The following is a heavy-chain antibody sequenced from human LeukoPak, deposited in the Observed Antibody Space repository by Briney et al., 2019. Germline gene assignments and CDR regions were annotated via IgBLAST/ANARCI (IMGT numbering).Heavy chain of an antibody. J-gene: IGHJ1*01. CDR1: GFTFSSYW. V-gene: IGHV3-7*03. CDR2: IKQDGSEK. CDR3: AKDNSYYGAQGDGYFQH. Sequence: GGSLRLSCAASGFTFSSYWMSWVRQAPGKGLEWVANIKQDGSEKYYVDSVKGRFTISRDNAKNSLYLQMNSLRAEDTALYYCAKDNSYYGAQGDGYFQHWGQGTLVTVSS. D-gene: IGHD1-26*01.